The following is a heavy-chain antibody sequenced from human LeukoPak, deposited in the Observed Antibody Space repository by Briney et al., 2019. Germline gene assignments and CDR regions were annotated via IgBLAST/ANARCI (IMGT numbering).Heavy chain of an antibody. V-gene: IGHV4-59*08. CDR2: IYYSGTT. D-gene: IGHD3-22*01. Sequence: PSETLSLTCTVSGGSISTYYWSWIRQPPGKGLEWIGYIYYSGTTNYNPSLKSRATISVDTSKNQFSLKLSSVTAADTAVYYCARQGYYDSSGVYYYMDVWGKGTTVTVSS. CDR3: ARQGYYDSSGVYYYMDV. J-gene: IGHJ6*03. CDR1: GGSISTYY.